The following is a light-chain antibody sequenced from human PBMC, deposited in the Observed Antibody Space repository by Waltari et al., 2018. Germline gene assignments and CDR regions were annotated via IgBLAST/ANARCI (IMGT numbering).Light chain of an antibody. V-gene: IGLV1-40*01. CDR1: SSNIGAGFD. Sequence: QSVLTQPPSVSGAPGQRVTISCTGSSSNIGAGFDVHWYQQLPGTAPNLLIFGNNNRPSGVPDRFSGSKSGTSASLAITGLQAEDEADYSCQSYDNSLGLWVFGGGTKVTVL. CDR3: QSYDNSLGLWV. J-gene: IGLJ3*02. CDR2: GNN.